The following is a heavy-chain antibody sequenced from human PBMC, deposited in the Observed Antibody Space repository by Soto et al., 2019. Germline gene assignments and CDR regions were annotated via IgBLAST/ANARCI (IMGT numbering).Heavy chain of an antibody. Sequence: PSETLSLTYSVSGGSISSSGYYWSWIRQHPGKGLEWIGHIYYSGNTYSNPSLKSRATISVDTSKNQFSLNLNSVTAADTAVYYCARDSGFYSSSSFDYWGQGTLVTVSS. CDR1: GGSISSSGYY. V-gene: IGHV4-31*03. CDR2: IYYSGNT. D-gene: IGHD6-6*01. J-gene: IGHJ4*02. CDR3: ARDSGFYSSSSFDY.